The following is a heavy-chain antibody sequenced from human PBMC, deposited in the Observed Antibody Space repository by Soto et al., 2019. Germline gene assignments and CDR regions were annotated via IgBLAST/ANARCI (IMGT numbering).Heavy chain of an antibody. CDR3: ARVVYSGKAVLFWFDP. D-gene: IGHD2-8*01. CDR1: GYTFTSYG. J-gene: IGHJ5*02. CDR2: ISAYNGNT. V-gene: IGHV1-18*01. Sequence: QVQLVQSGAEVKKPGASVKVSCKASGYTFTSYGISWVRQAPGQGLEWMGWISAYNGNTNYAQKLQGRVTMTTDTSTSTAYMELRSLRSADTAVYYCARVVYSGKAVLFWFDPWGQGTLVTVSS.